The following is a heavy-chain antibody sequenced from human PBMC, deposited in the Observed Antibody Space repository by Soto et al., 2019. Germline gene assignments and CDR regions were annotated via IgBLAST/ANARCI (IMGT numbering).Heavy chain of an antibody. V-gene: IGHV4-59*01. J-gene: IGHJ5*02. CDR3: ARDYSCSWYRGWFDP. CDR1: GGSIISYY. Sequence: SETLSLTCTVSGGSIISYYWSWIRQPPWKGLEWIGYIYYSGSTNYNPSLKSRVTISVDTSKNQFSLKLSSVTAADTAVYYCARDYSCSWYRGWFDPWGQGTLVTVSS. CDR2: IYYSGST. D-gene: IGHD6-13*01.